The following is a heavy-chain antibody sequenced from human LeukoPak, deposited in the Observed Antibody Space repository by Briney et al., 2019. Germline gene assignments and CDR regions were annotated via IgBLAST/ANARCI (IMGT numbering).Heavy chain of an antibody. D-gene: IGHD3-3*01. CDR1: GFTFSSYW. CDR2: IKQDGSEK. J-gene: IGHJ4*02. CDR3: ARVTYDFWSGYYQYYFDY. Sequence: PGGSLRLSCAASGFTFSSYWMSWVRQAPGKGLEWVANIKQDGSEKYYVDSVKGRFTISRDNAKNSLYLQVNSLRAEDTAVYYCARVTYDFWSGYYQYYFDYWGQGTLVTVSS. V-gene: IGHV3-7*01.